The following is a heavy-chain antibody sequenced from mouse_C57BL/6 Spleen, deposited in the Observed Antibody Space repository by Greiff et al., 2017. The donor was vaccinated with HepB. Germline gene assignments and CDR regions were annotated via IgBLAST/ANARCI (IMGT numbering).Heavy chain of an antibody. V-gene: IGHV1-80*01. D-gene: IGHD1-1*01. J-gene: IGHJ1*03. CDR2: IYPGDGDT. Sequence: VQLQQSGAELVKPGASVKISCKASGYAFSSYWMNWVKQRPGKGLEWIGQIYPGDGDTNYNGKFKGKATLTADKSSSTAYMQLSSLTSEDSAVYFCARSYYGSSYCYFDVWGTGTTVTVSS. CDR1: GYAFSSYW. CDR3: ARSYYGSSYCYFDV.